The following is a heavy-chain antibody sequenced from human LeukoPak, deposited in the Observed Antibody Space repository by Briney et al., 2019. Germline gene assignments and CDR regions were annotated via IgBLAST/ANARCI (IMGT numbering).Heavy chain of an antibody. CDR2: IIPIIGTA. D-gene: IGHD3-22*01. CDR3: ARALEHYYDSSGSTFGY. J-gene: IGHJ4*02. CDR1: GGTFSSYA. V-gene: IGHV1-69*05. Sequence: ASVKVSCKASGGTFSSYAIRWVRQAPGQGLEWMGGIIPIIGTANYAQKFQGRVTITTDESTSTAYMELSSLRSEDTAVYYCARALEHYYDSSGSTFGYWGQGTLVTVSS.